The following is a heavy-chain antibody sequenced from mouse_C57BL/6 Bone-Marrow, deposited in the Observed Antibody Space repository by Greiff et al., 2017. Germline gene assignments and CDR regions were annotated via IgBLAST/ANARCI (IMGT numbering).Heavy chain of an antibody. Sequence: QVQLKQPGAELVMPGASVKLSCKASGYTFTSYWMHWVKQRPGQGLEWIGEIDPSDSYTNYNQKFKGKSTLTVDKSSSTAYMQLSSLTSEDSAVYYCARGNYYGSSYYFDVWGTGTTVTVSS. CDR1: GYTFTSYW. J-gene: IGHJ1*03. CDR3: ARGNYYGSSYYFDV. V-gene: IGHV1-69*01. CDR2: IDPSDSYT. D-gene: IGHD1-1*01.